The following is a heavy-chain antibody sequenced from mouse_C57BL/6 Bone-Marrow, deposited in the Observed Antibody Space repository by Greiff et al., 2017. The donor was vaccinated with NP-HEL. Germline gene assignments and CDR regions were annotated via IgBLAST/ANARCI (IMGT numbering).Heavy chain of an antibody. CDR3: ARDGGYGDAMDY. CDR1: GFTFSSCA. V-gene: IGHV5-4*01. D-gene: IGHD3-1*01. Sequence: EVMLVESGGGLVKPGGSLKLSCAASGFTFSSCAMSWVRQTPEKRLEWVATISDGGSYTYYPDNVKGRFTISRDNAKNNLYLQMSHLKSEDTAMYYCARDGGYGDAMDYWGQGTSVTVSS. J-gene: IGHJ4*01. CDR2: ISDGGSYT.